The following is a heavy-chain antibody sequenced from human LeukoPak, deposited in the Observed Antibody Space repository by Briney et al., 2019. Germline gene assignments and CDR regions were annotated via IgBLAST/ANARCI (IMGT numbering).Heavy chain of an antibody. CDR1: GGTFSSYA. J-gene: IGHJ6*03. Sequence: SVKVSCKASGGTFSSYAISWVRQAPGQGLEWMGGIIPIFGTANYAQKFQGRVTITTDESTSTAYMELSSLRSEDTAVYYCASSSTSGYDHYYYYYYMDVWDKGTTVTVSS. CDR2: IIPIFGTA. V-gene: IGHV1-69*05. D-gene: IGHD5-12*01. CDR3: ASSSTSGYDHYYYYYYMDV.